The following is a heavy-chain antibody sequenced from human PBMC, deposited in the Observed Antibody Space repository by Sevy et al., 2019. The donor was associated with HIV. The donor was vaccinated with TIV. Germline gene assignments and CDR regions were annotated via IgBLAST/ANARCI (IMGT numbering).Heavy chain of an antibody. CDR1: GFTFSNYA. CDR2: ISHDGIDK. Sequence: GGSLRLSCAASGFTFSNYAVHWVRQAPGKGLEWVALISHDGIDKQYADSVKGRFTISRDDSKNTLYLQMSSLRAEDTAVYYCARDLPHLLPWELSRVSEYWGPGTLVTVSS. J-gene: IGHJ4*02. CDR3: ARDLPHLLPWELSRVSEY. V-gene: IGHV3-30*04. D-gene: IGHD3-16*02.